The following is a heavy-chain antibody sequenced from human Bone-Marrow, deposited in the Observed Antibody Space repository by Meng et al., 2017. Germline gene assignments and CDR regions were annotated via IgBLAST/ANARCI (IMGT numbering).Heavy chain of an antibody. J-gene: IGHJ4*02. CDR3: ARSKGNYDSSGYYLY. CDR2: IYHSGST. V-gene: IGHV4-38-2*02. D-gene: IGHD3-22*01. CDR1: GYSISSGYY. Sequence: SETLSLTCTVSGYSISSGYYWGWIRQPPGKGLEWIGSIYHSGSTYYNPSLKSRVTISVDTSKNQFSLKLSSVTAADTAVYYCARSKGNYDSSGYYLYWGQGTLVTVSS.